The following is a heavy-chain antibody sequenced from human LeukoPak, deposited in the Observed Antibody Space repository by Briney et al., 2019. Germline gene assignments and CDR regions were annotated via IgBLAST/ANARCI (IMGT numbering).Heavy chain of an antibody. V-gene: IGHV3-9*01. J-gene: IGHJ6*03. D-gene: IGHD6-6*01. CDR2: ISWNSGSI. Sequence: GGSLRLSCAASGFTFYDYAMHWVRHAPGKGLEWVSGISWNSGSIGYADSVKGRFTISRDNAKNSLYLQMNSLRAEDTALYYCAKDRDWQLRYIDVWGKGTTVTVPS. CDR3: AKDRDWQLRYIDV. CDR1: GFTFYDYA.